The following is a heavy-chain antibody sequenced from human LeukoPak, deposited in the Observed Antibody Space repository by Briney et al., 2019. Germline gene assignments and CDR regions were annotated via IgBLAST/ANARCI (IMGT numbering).Heavy chain of an antibody. CDR3: AKGTRRVWFGELLPLDY. CDR1: GFTFSNYG. J-gene: IGHJ4*02. CDR2: ITGNGGTT. V-gene: IGHV3-23*01. D-gene: IGHD3-10*01. Sequence: GGYLRLYCSASGFTFSNYGMNWVRQAPGKGLEWVSGITGNGGTTYYADSVKGRFTISRDNSKNTEYLQMNSMRAEDTAVHYCAKGTRRVWFGELLPLDYWGQGTLVTVSS.